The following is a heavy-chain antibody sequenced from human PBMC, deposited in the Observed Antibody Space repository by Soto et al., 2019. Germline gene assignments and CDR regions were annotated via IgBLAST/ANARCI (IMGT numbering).Heavy chain of an antibody. Sequence: QVQLVESGGGVVQPGRSLRLSCAASGFTFSSYDIHWVRQAPGKGLEWVAGISYHGRNIYYADSVKGRFTVSRDNSKNXLWLQMDSLRPEDTAMYYCANGLATVLKVYAEFDYWGQGTLVTVSS. J-gene: IGHJ4*02. V-gene: IGHV3-30*18. CDR3: ANGLATVLKVYAEFDY. D-gene: IGHD2-8*01. CDR2: ISYHGRNI. CDR1: GFTFSSYD.